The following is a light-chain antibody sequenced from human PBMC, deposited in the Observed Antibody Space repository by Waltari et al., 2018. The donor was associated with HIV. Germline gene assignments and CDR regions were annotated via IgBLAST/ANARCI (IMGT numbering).Light chain of an antibody. V-gene: IGLV1-47*01. Sequence: QAVLTQPPSASASSGQKITISCSGGDSNVGSHYFYWYHQLPGGAPKLLLYKNNQRSSGVPDRFSGSKSGTSASLTISGLRSEDEGIYFCGVWDDNLRGVFGGGTRLTVL. J-gene: IGLJ2*01. CDR3: GVWDDNLRGV. CDR2: KNN. CDR1: DSNVGSHY.